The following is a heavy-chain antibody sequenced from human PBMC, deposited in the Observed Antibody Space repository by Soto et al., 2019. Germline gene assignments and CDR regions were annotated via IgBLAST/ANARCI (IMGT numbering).Heavy chain of an antibody. CDR1: GYTFTSYG. CDR2: ISAYNGNT. V-gene: IGHV1-18*04. J-gene: IGHJ6*02. Sequence: ASVKVSCKASGYTFTSYGISWVRQAPGQGLEWMGWISAYNGNTNYAQKLQGRVTMTTDTSTSTAYMELRSLRSDDTAVYYCARDPNYVWGSYRYPPGMDVWGQGTTVTVS. D-gene: IGHD3-16*02. CDR3: ARDPNYVWGSYRYPPGMDV.